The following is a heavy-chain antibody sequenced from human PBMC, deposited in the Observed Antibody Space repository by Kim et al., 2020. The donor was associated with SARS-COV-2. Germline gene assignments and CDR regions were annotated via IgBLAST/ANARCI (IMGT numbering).Heavy chain of an antibody. CDR1: GFRLGDYS. V-gene: IGHV3-9*01. CDR3: AKCSLNSYYFDY. J-gene: IGHJ4*02. D-gene: IGHD2-21*01. CDR2: ISWNSESI. Sequence: GGSLRLSCVASGFRLGDYSMHWVRQTPGKGLEWVSGISWNSESIGYADSVKGRFTISSDNAKNSLYLQMPILRTEDTALYYCAKCSLNSYYFDYWGQGTL.